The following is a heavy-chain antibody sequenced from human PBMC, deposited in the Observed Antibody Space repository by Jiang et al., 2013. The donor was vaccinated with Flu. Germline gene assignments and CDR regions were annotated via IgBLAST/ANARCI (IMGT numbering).Heavy chain of an antibody. CDR1: GYTFSRYY. D-gene: IGHD7-27*01. CDR2: ITNHNSK. J-gene: IGHJ3*02. CDR3: AELGILSDDAFDS. Sequence: SCKASGYTFSRYYIHWVRQAPGQGLEWMGWITNHNSKQTMHRGSRAEVTMTTDTFTSTVYMELRSLRYDDTAVYYCAELGILSDDAFDSWGQGTMVTVSS. V-gene: IGHV1-18*04.